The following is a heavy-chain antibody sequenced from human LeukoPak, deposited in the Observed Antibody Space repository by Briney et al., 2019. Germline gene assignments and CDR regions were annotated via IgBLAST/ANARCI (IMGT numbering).Heavy chain of an antibody. Sequence: PGRSLRLSCAASGFTFSSYAMHWVRQAPGKGLEWVAVISYDGSNKYYADSVKGRFTISRDNSKNTLYLQMNSLRAEDTAVYYCAGVRYCSSTSRYTGTYYYYGMDVWGQGTTVTVSS. CDR1: GFTFSSYA. D-gene: IGHD2-2*02. CDR2: ISYDGSNK. J-gene: IGHJ6*02. CDR3: AGVRYCSSTSRYTGTYYYYGMDV. V-gene: IGHV3-30-3*01.